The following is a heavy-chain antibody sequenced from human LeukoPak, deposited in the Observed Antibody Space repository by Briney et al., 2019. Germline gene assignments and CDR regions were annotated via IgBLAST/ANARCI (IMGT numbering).Heavy chain of an antibody. CDR1: GYTFTSYY. CDR3: ARDATTAAFDY. V-gene: IGHV1-46*01. CDR2: INPSGGST. D-gene: IGHD2-2*01. J-gene: IGHJ4*02. Sequence: GASVKVSCKASGYTFTSYYMHWVRQAPGQGLEWMGIINPSGGSTSYAQKFQGRVTMTRDTSTSTVYMELSSLRSENTAVYYCARDATTAAFDYWGQGTLVTVSS.